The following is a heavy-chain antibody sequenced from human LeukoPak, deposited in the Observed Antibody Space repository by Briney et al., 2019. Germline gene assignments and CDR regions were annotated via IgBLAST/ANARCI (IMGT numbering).Heavy chain of an antibody. Sequence: ASVKVSCKASGYTFTSYGISWVRQAPGQGLEWMGWISAYNGNTNYAQKPQGRVTMTTDTSTSTAYMELRSLRSDDTAVYYCARLIGSSSWYRSRAEYFQHWGQGTLVTVSS. CDR1: GYTFTSYG. J-gene: IGHJ1*01. CDR2: ISAYNGNT. CDR3: ARLIGSSSWYRSRAEYFQH. D-gene: IGHD6-13*01. V-gene: IGHV1-18*01.